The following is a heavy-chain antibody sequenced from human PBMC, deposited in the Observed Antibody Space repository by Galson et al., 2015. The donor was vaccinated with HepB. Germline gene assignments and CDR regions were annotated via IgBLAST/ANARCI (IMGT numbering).Heavy chain of an antibody. CDR2: IIPILGIA. CDR1: GGTFSSYA. Sequence: SVKVSCKASGGTFSSYAISWVRQAPGQGLEWMGGIIPILGIANYAQKFQGRVTITADKSTSTAYMELSSLRSEDTAVYYCARGRVQGVINWFDPWGQGTLVTVSS. J-gene: IGHJ5*02. V-gene: IGHV1-69*10. CDR3: ARGRVQGVINWFDP. D-gene: IGHD3-10*01.